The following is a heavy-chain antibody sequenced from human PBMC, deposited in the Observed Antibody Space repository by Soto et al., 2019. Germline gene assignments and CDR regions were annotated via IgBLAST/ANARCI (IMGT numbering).Heavy chain of an antibody. CDR3: ARGGVEDGYIGYDY. CDR1: GGTFSSYT. D-gene: IGHD5-12*01. CDR2: IIPILGIA. V-gene: IGHV1-69*02. Sequence: QVQLVQSGAEVKKPGSSVKVSCKASGGTFSSYTISRVRQAPGQGLEWMGRIIPILGIANYAQKFQGRVTNTADKSTSTAYMGLSRLRSEDNAVYYCARGGVEDGYIGYDYWGQGTLVSVSP. J-gene: IGHJ4*02.